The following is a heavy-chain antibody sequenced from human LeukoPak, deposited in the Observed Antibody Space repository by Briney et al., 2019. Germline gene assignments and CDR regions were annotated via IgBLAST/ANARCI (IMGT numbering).Heavy chain of an antibody. V-gene: IGHV3-53*01. CDR3: ARNVGGGVTNGFDY. D-gene: IGHD3-16*01. J-gene: IGHJ4*02. Sequence: PGGSLRLSCAASALTVSMNYMSWVRQAPGKGLEWVSVIYSADSAYYADSVRGRFTISRDNSKNTLYLQMNSLRADDAAVYYCARNVGGGVTNGFDYWGQGTLVTVSS. CDR2: IYSADSA. CDR1: ALTVSMNY.